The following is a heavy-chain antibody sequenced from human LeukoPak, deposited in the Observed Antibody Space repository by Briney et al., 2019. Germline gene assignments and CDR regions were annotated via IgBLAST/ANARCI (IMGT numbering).Heavy chain of an antibody. CDR2: INHSGST. CDR1: GGSFSGYY. CDR3: ARGVQQLVHLFDY. D-gene: IGHD6-13*01. Sequence: KPSETLSLTCAVYGGSFSGYYWSWIRQPPGKGLEWIGEINHSGSTNYNPSLKSRVTISVDTSKNQFSLKLSSVTAADTAVYYCARGVQQLVHLFDYWGQGTLVTVSS. J-gene: IGHJ4*02. V-gene: IGHV4-34*01.